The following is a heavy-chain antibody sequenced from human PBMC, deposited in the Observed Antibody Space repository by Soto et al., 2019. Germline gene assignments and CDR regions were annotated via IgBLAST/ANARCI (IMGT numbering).Heavy chain of an antibody. J-gene: IGHJ3*02. CDR2: INAGNGNT. CDR3: ARASDSRDAFDI. V-gene: IGHV1-3*01. Sequence: ASVKVSCKASGYTLTSYAMHWVRQAPGQRLEWMGWINAGNGNTKYSQKFQGRVTITRDTSASTAYMELSSLRSEDTAGYYCARASDSRDAFDIWGQGTMVTVSS. D-gene: IGHD3-22*01. CDR1: GYTLTSYA.